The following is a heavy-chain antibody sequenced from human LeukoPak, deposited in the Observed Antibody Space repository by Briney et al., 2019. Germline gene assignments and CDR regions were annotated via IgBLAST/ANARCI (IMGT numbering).Heavy chain of an antibody. CDR1: GFTFSSYA. CDR2: IYSGGST. D-gene: IGHD3-22*01. V-gene: IGHV3-53*01. J-gene: IGHJ3*01. Sequence: GGSLRLSCAASGFTFSSYAMSWVRQAPGKGLEWVSVIYSGGSTGYADSVKGRFILSRDNSKNTLYLQMNSLRVEDTAVYYCARDRADSSGYYFGSLWGQGTMVTVSS. CDR3: ARDRADSSGYYFGSL.